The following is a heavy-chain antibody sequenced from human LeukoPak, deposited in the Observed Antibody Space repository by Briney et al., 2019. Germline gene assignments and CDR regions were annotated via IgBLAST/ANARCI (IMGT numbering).Heavy chain of an antibody. J-gene: IGHJ4*02. CDR1: GYTFNLCG. CDR3: ARERDITAVRRTRLDY. V-gene: IGHV1-18*01. D-gene: IGHD6-13*01. Sequence: ASETVSCNASGYTFNLCGFSWVRTAPGQPLESMDWIIGYNGDTKNARKFQGRVTLTTGTSRSTVYMELRSLTADDTAVYYCARERDITAVRRTRLDYWGQGALVIVCS. CDR2: IIGYNGDT.